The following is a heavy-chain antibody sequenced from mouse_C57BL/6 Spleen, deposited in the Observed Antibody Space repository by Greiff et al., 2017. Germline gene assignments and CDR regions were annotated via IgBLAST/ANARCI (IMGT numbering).Heavy chain of an antibody. D-gene: IGHD2-3*01. CDR3: ALYDGYTLFDY. J-gene: IGHJ2*01. CDR2: ISYDGSN. CDR1: GYSITSGYY. V-gene: IGHV3-6*01. Sequence: EVQLMESGPGLVKPSQSLSLTCSVTGYSITSGYYWNWIRQFPGNKLEWMGYISYDGSNNYNPSLKNRISITRDTSKNQFFLKLNSVTTEDTATYYCALYDGYTLFDYWGQGTTLTVSS.